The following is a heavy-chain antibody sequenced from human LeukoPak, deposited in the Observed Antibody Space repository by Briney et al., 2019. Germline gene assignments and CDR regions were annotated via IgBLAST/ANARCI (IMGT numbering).Heavy chain of an antibody. CDR2: IYTSGST. Sequence: SETLSLTCTVSGDSISSYYWSWIRQPAGKGLEWIGRIYTSGSTNYSPSLKSRVTMSVDTSKNQFSLKLSSVTAADTAVYYCARSHRHYSSSSGPLDSWGQGTLVIVSS. V-gene: IGHV4-4*07. CDR3: ARSHRHYSSSSGPLDS. CDR1: GDSISSYY. D-gene: IGHD2-21*01. J-gene: IGHJ4*02.